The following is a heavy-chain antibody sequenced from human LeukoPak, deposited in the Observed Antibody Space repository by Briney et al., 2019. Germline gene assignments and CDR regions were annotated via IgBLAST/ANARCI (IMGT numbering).Heavy chain of an antibody. CDR1: GFTFSSYW. D-gene: IGHD1-26*01. J-gene: IGHJ4*02. CDR2: INVDGSNT. V-gene: IGHV3-74*01. Sequence: RPGGSLRLSCAVSGFTFSSYWMHWVRQAPGKGLVWVSRINVDGSNTNYADSVRGRFTIARDNAKNTLYLQMNSLRAEDTAVYYCTRVVPSGSYSADYWGQGTLVTVSS. CDR3: TRVVPSGSYSADY.